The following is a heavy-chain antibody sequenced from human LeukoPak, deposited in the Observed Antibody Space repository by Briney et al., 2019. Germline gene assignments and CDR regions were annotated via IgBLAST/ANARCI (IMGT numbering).Heavy chain of an antibody. CDR1: GFSFKDYW. V-gene: IGHV4-59*01. CDR3: ARKGGVYYDSSGYYLRRDWFDP. D-gene: IGHD3-22*01. J-gene: IGHJ5*02. CDR2: IYYSGST. Sequence: GSLRLSCAASGFSFKDYWMSWIRQPPGKGLEWIGYIYYSGSTNYNPSLKSRVTISVDTSKNQFSLKLSSATAADTAVYYCARKGGVYYDSSGYYLRRDWFDPWGQGTLVTVSS.